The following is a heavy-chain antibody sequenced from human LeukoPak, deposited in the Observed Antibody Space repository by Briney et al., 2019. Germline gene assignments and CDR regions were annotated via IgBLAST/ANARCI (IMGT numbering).Heavy chain of an antibody. D-gene: IGHD1-26*01. Sequence: ASVTVSCKISGHTLIIYGINWVRQAPGQGLEWMGWISSYNSDTNYAQKFQGRVTMTTDTSTNTAYMELRSLRSDDTAVYYCARAGVGPTTYSDYWGQGTLVTVSS. V-gene: IGHV1-18*01. CDR3: ARAGVGPTTYSDY. CDR2: ISSYNSDT. J-gene: IGHJ4*02. CDR1: GHTLIIYG.